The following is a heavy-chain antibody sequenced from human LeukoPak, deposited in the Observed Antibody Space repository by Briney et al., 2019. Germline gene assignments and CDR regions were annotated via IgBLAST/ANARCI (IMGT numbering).Heavy chain of an antibody. V-gene: IGHV4-38-2*01. J-gene: IGHJ3*02. CDR2: IYHSGST. Sequence: PSETLSLTCAVSGYSISSGYYWGWTRQPPGKGLEWIGSIYHSGSTYYNPSLKSRVTISVDTSKNQFSLKLSSVTAADTAVYYCARGYYDFWSGHPWGAFDIWGQGTMVTVSS. CDR1: GYSISSGYY. CDR3: ARGYYDFWSGHPWGAFDI. D-gene: IGHD3-3*01.